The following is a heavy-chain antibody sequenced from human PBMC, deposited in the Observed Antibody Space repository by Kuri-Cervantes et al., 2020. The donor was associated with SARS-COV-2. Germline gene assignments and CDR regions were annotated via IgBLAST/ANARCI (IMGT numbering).Heavy chain of an antibody. CDR2: IYGGGST. D-gene: IGHD6-13*01. CDR1: GFTVSSNY. V-gene: IGHV3-53*01. CDR3: ARGYEARYSSSWYLDY. J-gene: IGHJ4*02. Sequence: GESLKISCAASGFTVSSNYMSWVRQAPGKGLEWASIIYGGGSTYYADSVKGRFTISRDNSKNTLYLQMNSLGAEDTAVYYCARGYEARYSSSWYLDYWGQGTLVTVSS.